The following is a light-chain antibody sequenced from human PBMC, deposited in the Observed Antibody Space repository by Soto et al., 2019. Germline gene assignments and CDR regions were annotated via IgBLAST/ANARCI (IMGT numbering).Light chain of an antibody. J-gene: IGLJ1*01. V-gene: IGLV2-14*01. CDR3: NSYTSTRAYF. CDR2: EVS. Sequence: QSALTQPASVSGSPGQSITISCTGTSSDVGGYNYVSWYQQQAGKAPKLIIHEVSNRPSGVSNRFSGSKSGNTASLTISGLQAEDEADYYCNSYTSTRAYFSEIGTKLTV. CDR1: SSDVGGYNY.